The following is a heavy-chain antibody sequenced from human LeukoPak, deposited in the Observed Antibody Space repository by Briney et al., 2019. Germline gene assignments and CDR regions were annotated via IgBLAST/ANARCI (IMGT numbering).Heavy chain of an antibody. J-gene: IGHJ4*02. CDR3: AREVAAAGTLY. CDR1: GGSFSGYY. V-gene: IGHV4-34*01. D-gene: IGHD6-13*01. CDR2: INHSGST. Sequence: SETLSLTCAVYGGSFSGYYWSWIRQPPGKGLEWIGEINHSGSTNYNPSLKSRATISVDTSKNQFSLKLSSVTAADTAVYYCAREVAAAGTLYWGQGTLVTVSS.